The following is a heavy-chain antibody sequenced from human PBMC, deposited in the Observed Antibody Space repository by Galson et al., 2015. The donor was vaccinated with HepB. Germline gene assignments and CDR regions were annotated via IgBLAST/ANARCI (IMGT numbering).Heavy chain of an antibody. CDR2: IWFDGSNK. CDR1: GFTFSGYG. J-gene: IGHJ6*02. V-gene: IGHV3-33*01. Sequence: SLRLSCAASGFTFSGYGMHWVRQAPGKGLEWVAVIWFDGSNKYYADSVKGRFTISRDNSKNTLYLQMNSLRAEDTAVYYCARVGGYESIPYYYGMDVWGQGTTVTVSS. CDR3: ARVGGYESIPYYYGMDV. D-gene: IGHD5-12*01.